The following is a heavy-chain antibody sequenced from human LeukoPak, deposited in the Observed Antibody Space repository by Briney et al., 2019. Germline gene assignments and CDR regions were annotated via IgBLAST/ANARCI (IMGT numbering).Heavy chain of an antibody. CDR3: ARDAAGTGGNWFDP. D-gene: IGHD6-13*01. Sequence: GGPLTLFCAVCGFTLSSYRVIWVRQARGKGLVWVSSISSCSSYIYYADSVKGRFTISRDNAKNSLYLQMNSLRADDTAVYYCARDAAGTGGNWFDPWGQGTLVTVSS. V-gene: IGHV3-21*01. CDR1: GFTLSSYR. CDR2: ISSCSSYI. J-gene: IGHJ5*02.